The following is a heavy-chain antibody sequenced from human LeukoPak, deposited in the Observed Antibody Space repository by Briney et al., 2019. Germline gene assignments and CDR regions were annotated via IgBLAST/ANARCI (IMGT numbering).Heavy chain of an antibody. J-gene: IGHJ6*03. CDR1: GFTFSSYA. CDR3: ARDSSSWYAEYYYYYYYMDV. CDR2: ISYDGSNK. D-gene: IGHD6-13*01. Sequence: PGGSLRLSCAASGFTFSSYAMHWVRQAPGKGLEWVAVISYDGSNKYYADSVKGRFTISRDNSKNTLYLQMNSLRAEDTAVYYCARDSSSWYAEYYYYYYYMDVWGKGTTVTVSS. V-gene: IGHV3-30*04.